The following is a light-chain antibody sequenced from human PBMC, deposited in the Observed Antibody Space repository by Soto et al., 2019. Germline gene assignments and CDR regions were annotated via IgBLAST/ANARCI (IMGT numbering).Light chain of an antibody. V-gene: IGKV1-5*01. CDR3: QQYNSYPPWT. CDR2: DAS. CDR1: QSISSW. J-gene: IGKJ1*01. Sequence: DIQMTQSPSTLSASVGDRVTITCRASQSISSWLAWYQQKPGKAPKLLIYDASSLESGVPSRFSVSGSGTEFTLTISSLQPDDFATYYCQQYNSYPPWTVGQGTKVEIK.